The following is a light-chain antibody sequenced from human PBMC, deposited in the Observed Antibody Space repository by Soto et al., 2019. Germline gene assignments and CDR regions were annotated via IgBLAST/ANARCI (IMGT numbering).Light chain of an antibody. CDR2: EAS. J-gene: IGKJ5*01. CDR1: HDISTY. Sequence: DIQLTQSPSLLSASVGDRVTITCRASHDISTYLAWYQQKPGKAPKLMIYEASTLQSGVPSRFSGSGSGTDFTLTISSLQPEDFATYYCQQTYTTPITFGQGTRLEIK. CDR3: QQTYTTPIT. V-gene: IGKV1-9*01.